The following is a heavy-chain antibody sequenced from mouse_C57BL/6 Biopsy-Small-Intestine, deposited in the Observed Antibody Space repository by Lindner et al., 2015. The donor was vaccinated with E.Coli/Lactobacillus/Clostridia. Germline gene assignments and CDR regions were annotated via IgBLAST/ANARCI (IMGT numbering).Heavy chain of an antibody. CDR2: IDPHSGDT. D-gene: IGHD1-1*01. CDR3: VRDRSGPGQTYYGMDV. V-gene: IGHV1-84*02. Sequence: SVKVSCKASGYTFTGYYIHWVRQAPGQGLEWMGRIDPHSGDTNYAQKFQDRVTMTRDTSISTAFMELSRLNSDDTAVYYCVRDRSGPGQTYYGMDVWGQGTTVTVSS. CDR1: GYTFTGYY. J-gene: IGHJ1*01.